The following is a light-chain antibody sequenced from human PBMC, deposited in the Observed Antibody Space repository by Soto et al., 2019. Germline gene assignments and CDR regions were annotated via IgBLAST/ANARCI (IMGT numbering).Light chain of an antibody. J-gene: IGKJ2*02. Sequence: DIQLTQSPSTLSASVGDRVTITCRASQSVTDWLAWYQQKPGQAPKLLIYDTSSLQSGVPSRFSGSGSRTEFSLTISSLQPDDCETYYCQQDYRSCTFGQGTKVEIK. CDR2: DTS. CDR3: QQDYRSCT. CDR1: QSVTDW. V-gene: IGKV1-5*01.